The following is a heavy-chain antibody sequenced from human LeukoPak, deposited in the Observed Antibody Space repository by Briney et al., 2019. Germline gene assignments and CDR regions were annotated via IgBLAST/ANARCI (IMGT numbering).Heavy chain of an antibody. CDR2: IRSKTDGGTT. CDR1: GFTFTNAW. V-gene: IGHV3-15*01. Sequence: GGSLRLSCAASGFTFTNAWMSWVRQAPGKGLEWVGRIRSKTDGGTTDYAAPVKGRFTISRDDSKNTLYLQMNSLKTEDTAVYYCTTEDYDYVWGSYRRDYWGQGTLVTVSS. D-gene: IGHD3-16*02. CDR3: TTEDYDYVWGSYRRDY. J-gene: IGHJ4*02.